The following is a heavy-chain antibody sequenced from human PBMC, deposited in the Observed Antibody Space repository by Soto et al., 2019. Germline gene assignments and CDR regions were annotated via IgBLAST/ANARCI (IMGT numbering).Heavy chain of an antibody. D-gene: IGHD6-13*01. CDR2: IYPGDSDT. V-gene: IGHV5-51*01. CDR3: AREGFGQQLAYDAFDI. Sequence: GESLKISCKGSGYSFTSYWIGWVRQMPGKGLEWMGIIYPGDSDTRYSPSFQGQVTISADKSISTAYLQWSSLKASDTAMYYCAREGFGQQLAYDAFDIWGQGTMVTVSS. J-gene: IGHJ3*02. CDR1: GYSFTSYW.